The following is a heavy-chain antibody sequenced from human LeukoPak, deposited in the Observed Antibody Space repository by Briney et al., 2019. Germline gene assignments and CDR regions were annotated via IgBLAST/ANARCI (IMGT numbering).Heavy chain of an antibody. J-gene: IGHJ4*02. CDR3: ARYVPVKTGTTRSSFDF. CDR1: GGSISNYY. D-gene: IGHD1-1*01. Sequence: SETLSLTCTVSGGSISNYYCNWIRQPPGKGLEWIGYIYYSGSTNYNPSLKSRVTISVDTSKNQFSLKLSSVTAADTAVYYCARYVPVKTGTTRSSFDFWGQGTLVTVSS. V-gene: IGHV4-59*12. CDR2: IYYSGST.